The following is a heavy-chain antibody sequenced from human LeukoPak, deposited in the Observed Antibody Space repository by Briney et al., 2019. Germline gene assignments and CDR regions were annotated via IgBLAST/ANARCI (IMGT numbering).Heavy chain of an antibody. J-gene: IGHJ6*04. CDR2: ISSSGSTI. CDR3: AELGITMIGGV. Sequence: GGSLTLSCAASGFTVSSNYMSWVRQAPGKGLEWVSYISSSGSTIYYADSVKGRFTISRDNAKNSLYLQMNSLRAEDTAVYHCAELGITMIGGVWGKGTTVTISS. D-gene: IGHD3-10*02. CDR1: GFTVSSNY. V-gene: IGHV3-11*04.